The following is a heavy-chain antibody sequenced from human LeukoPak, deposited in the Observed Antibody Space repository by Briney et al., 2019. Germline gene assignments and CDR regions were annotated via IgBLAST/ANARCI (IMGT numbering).Heavy chain of an antibody. Sequence: GESLKISCKGSGYSVTTYWIAWVRQVPGKGLESMGIIYPGDSDTRYSPSFQGQVTISADRSISTAYLQWSSLRASDSAVYYCARHGKVGATQSWLDYWGQGTLVTVSS. J-gene: IGHJ4*02. V-gene: IGHV5-51*01. CDR3: ARHGKVGATQSWLDY. CDR2: IYPGDSDT. D-gene: IGHD1-26*01. CDR1: GYSVTTYW.